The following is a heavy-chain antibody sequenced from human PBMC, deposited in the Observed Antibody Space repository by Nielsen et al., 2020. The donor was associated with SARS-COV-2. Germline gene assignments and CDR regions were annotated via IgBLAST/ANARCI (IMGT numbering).Heavy chain of an antibody. CDR2: IYYDGTT. CDR3: ARHFSDAYYYFDY. V-gene: IGHV4-31*03. D-gene: IGHD3-16*01. J-gene: IGHJ4*02. CDR1: GGSIRTGGYY. Sequence: SETLSLTCTVSGGSIRTGGYYWSWIRQHPREGLEWIAYIYYDGTTYYNASLKSRVTISVDTSKNQFSLKLSSVTAADTAVYYCARHFSDAYYYFDYWGQGILVTVSS.